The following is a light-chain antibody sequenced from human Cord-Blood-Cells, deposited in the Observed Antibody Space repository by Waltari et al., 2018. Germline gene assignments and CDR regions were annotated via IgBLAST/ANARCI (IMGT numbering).Light chain of an antibody. CDR3: QQYNNWPPYT. V-gene: IGKV3-15*01. CDR1: QSVSSN. Sequence: EIVMTQSPATLSVSPGERDPLSCRPSQSVSSNLAWYQQKPGHAPRLLIYGAYTSATGIPARFSGSGSGTEFTLTISSLQSEDFAVYYCQQYNNWPPYTFGQGTKLEIK. CDR2: GAY. J-gene: IGKJ2*01.